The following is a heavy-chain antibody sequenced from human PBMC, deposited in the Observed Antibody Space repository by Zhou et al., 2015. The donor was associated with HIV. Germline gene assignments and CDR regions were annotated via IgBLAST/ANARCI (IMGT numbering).Heavy chain of an antibody. Sequence: QVQLVQSGAEVKKPGSSVKVSCKASGGTFSSYAISWVRQAPGQELEWMGGIIPIFGTANYAQKFQGRVTITADESTSTAYMELSSLRSEDTAVYYCARVLANIGDIVVVPAAFDYWGQGTLVTVSS. CDR3: ARVLANIGDIVVVPAAFDY. CDR1: GGTFSSYA. D-gene: IGHD2-2*01. CDR2: IIPIFGTA. J-gene: IGHJ4*02. V-gene: IGHV1-69*12.